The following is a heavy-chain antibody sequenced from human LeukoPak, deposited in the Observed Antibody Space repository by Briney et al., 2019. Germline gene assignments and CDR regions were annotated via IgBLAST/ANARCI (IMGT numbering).Heavy chain of an antibody. Sequence: SETLSLTCTVSGGSISSGSYYWSWIRQPAGKGLEWIGYIYYSGSTNYNPSLKSRVTISVDTSKNQFSLKLSSVTAADTAVYYCARHMQAAAGTSFPNSAFDYWGQGTLVTVSS. CDR3: ARHMQAAAGTSFPNSAFDY. D-gene: IGHD6-13*01. V-gene: IGHV4-61*10. CDR2: IYYSGST. J-gene: IGHJ4*02. CDR1: GGSISSGSYY.